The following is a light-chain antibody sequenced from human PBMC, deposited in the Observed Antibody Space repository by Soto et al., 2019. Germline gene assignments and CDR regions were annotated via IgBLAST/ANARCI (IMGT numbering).Light chain of an antibody. CDR2: DAS. CDR3: QQRSNWPPIT. CDR1: QSVSSY. Sequence: EIVLTQSPATLSLSPGERATLSCSASQSVSSYLAWYQQKPGQAPRLLIYDASNRATGIPARFSGSGSGTDFTLTISSLGHEDFSFYYCQQRSNWPPITFGQGTRLEIK. V-gene: IGKV3-11*01. J-gene: IGKJ5*01.